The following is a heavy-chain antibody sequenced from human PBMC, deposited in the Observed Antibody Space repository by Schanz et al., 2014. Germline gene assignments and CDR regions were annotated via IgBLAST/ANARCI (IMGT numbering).Heavy chain of an antibody. D-gene: IGHD3-9*01. CDR1: GFTLSSYA. V-gene: IGHV3-30-3*01. Sequence: QVQLVESGGGVVQPGRSLRLSCAAYGFTLSSYAMHWVRQAPGKGLEWVAVISYDGSNKYYADSVKGRFTISRDNSKNTLYLQMNSLRAEDTAVYYCAKQIHYDILTVTRNWGQGTLXTVSS. CDR3: AKQIHYDILTVTRN. CDR2: ISYDGSNK. J-gene: IGHJ4*02.